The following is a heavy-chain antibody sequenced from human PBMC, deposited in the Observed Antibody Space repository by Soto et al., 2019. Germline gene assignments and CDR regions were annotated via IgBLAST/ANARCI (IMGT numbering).Heavy chain of an antibody. CDR1: GFSFNSYR. CDR2: VEEDGSDK. Sequence: GGSLRLSCAASGFSFNSYRMSWVRQAPGKGLEWLASVEEDGSDKYYVDSVKGRFTISRDNAKSSVYLQMNSLRAEDTAVYYCMTESKGYWGQGTQVTVSS. J-gene: IGHJ4*02. V-gene: IGHV3-7*01. CDR3: MTESKGY.